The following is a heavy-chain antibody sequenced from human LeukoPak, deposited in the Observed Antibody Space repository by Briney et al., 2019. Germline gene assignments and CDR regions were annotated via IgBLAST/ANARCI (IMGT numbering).Heavy chain of an antibody. CDR1: GFTFRSYE. J-gene: IGHJ1*01. D-gene: IGHD6-19*01. V-gene: IGHV3-23*01. Sequence: GGSLRLSCAASGFTFRSYEMNWVRQAPGKGLEWVSGVSSSGGSTYYADSVKGRFTISRDNSKNTLYLQMNSLRAEDTAVYYCVRNKGVAVAAEYFQHWGQGTLVTVSS. CDR2: VSSSGGST. CDR3: VRNKGVAVAAEYFQH.